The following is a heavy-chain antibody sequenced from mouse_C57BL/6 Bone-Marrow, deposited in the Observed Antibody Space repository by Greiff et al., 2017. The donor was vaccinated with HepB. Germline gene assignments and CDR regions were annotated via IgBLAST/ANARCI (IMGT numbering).Heavy chain of an antibody. CDR3: ARSYFGSSQSFDY. V-gene: IGHV5-17*02. Sequence: DVMLVESGGGLVQPGGSRKLSCAASGFTFSSFGLHWVRQAPDKGLEWVAYISSASSSIYYADTVKGRFTFSRDNPKNTLFLQMTSLRSEDTAMYYCARSYFGSSQSFDYWGQGTTLTVSS. CDR2: ISSASSSI. J-gene: IGHJ2*01. D-gene: IGHD1-1*01. CDR1: GFTFSSFG.